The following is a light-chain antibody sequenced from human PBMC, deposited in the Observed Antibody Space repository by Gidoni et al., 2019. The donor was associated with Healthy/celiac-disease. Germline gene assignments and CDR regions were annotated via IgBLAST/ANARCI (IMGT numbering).Light chain of an antibody. V-gene: IGKV4-1*01. CDR2: CAS. CDR1: QSVLYSSNNKNY. J-gene: IGKJ2*02. CDR3: QQYYSTPLWT. Sequence: DIVMTQSPDSLAVSLGERATINCKSSQSVLYSSNNKNYLAWYQQTPGQPPKLLIYCASTRESGVPDRFSGSESGTDFTLTIRSLQAEDVAVYYCQQYYSTPLWTFXQXTKLEIK.